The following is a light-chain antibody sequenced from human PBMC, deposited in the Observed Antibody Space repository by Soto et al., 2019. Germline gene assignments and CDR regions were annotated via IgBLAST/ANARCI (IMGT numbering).Light chain of an antibody. V-gene: IGKV3-15*01. Sequence: EIVMTQSPATLSVSPGERVTISCRAGQTVGNSLAWYQQKPGQAPRLLLHSASTRATGVPVRFSGSGFGTEFTLTISSLQSEDSAVYYCQQYNHWPPITFGPGTRLEIK. CDR1: QTVGNS. CDR2: SAS. J-gene: IGKJ5*01. CDR3: QQYNHWPPIT.